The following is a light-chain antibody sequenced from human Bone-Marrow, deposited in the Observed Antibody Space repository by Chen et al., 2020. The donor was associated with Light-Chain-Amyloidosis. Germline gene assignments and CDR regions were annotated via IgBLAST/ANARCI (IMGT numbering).Light chain of an antibody. CDR3: QVWDRSSDRPV. Sequence: SYVLTHPSSVSVAPGQTATIACGGNNIGSTSVHWYQQTPGQAPLLVVYDDSDRPSGIPERLSGSNAGNTATLTISGVEAGDEADYYCQVWDRSSDRPVFGGGTKLTVL. CDR1: NIGSTS. CDR2: DDS. V-gene: IGLV3-21*02. J-gene: IGLJ3*02.